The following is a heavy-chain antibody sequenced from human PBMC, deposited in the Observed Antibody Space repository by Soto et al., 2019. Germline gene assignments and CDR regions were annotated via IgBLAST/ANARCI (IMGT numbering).Heavy chain of an antibody. CDR2: FSTGGDGGTT. CDR1: GFTFSSYS. D-gene: IGHD3-10*01. CDR3: AKKVNSGSGSQYFDF. V-gene: IGHV3-23*01. J-gene: IGHJ4*02. Sequence: VGSLRLSCAASGFTFSSYSMSWVRQAPGKGLEWVSGFSTGGDGGTTYYIDSVKGRFTISRDNSKNMLFLQMNSLRGEDTAIYYCAKKVNSGSGSQYFDFWGQGILVTVSS.